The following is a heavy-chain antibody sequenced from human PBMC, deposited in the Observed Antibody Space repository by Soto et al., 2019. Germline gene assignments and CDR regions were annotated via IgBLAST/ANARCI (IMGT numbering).Heavy chain of an antibody. J-gene: IGHJ4*02. V-gene: IGHV1-69*13. D-gene: IGHD2-2*01. CDR3: ARDSGAKLSSS. CDR1: GGTFSSYR. CDR2: IVPIRRTA. Sequence: GASVKVSCKASGGTFSSYRINWVRQAPGQGLEWVGGIVPIRRTADIAQKFQGRVTITADESARTAYMELRSLKSQDTAVYYCARDSGAKLSSSWGPGTLVTVSS.